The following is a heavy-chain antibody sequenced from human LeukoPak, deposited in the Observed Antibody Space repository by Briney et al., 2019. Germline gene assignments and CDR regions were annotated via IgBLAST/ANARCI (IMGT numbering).Heavy chain of an antibody. CDR2: IKQDGSEK. CDR3: ARDRDTVLAGFFFDY. V-gene: IGHV3-7*01. J-gene: IGHJ4*02. CDR1: GFTFSSYA. D-gene: IGHD5-18*01. Sequence: GGSLRLSCAASGFTFSSYAMHWVRQAPGKGLEWVANIKQDGSEKYYVDSVKGRFTISRDNAKNSLYLEMDSLRADDAAVYYCARDRDTVLAGFFFDYWGQGTLVTVSS.